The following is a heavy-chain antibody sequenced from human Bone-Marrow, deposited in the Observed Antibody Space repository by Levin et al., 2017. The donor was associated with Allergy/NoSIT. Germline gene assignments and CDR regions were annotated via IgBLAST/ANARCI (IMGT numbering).Heavy chain of an antibody. CDR1: GFTYRKYA. D-gene: IGHD2-2*01. V-gene: IGHV3-23*01. CDR2: ISGSGSSS. Sequence: GGSLRLSCETSGFTYRKYAMSWVRQAPGKGLEWVSAISGSGSSSYYADSVKGRFTISRDNSKNTMYLQMDSLRAEDTAVYYCAKVDEYCRSTTCYGVDSWGQGTLVTVSS. J-gene: IGHJ4*02. CDR3: AKVDEYCRSTTCYGVDS.